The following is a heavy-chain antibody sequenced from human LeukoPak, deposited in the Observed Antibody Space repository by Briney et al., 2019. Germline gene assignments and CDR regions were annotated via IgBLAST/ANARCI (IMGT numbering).Heavy chain of an antibody. CDR2: INHSGST. J-gene: IGHJ4*02. CDR1: GGSFSGYY. Sequence: PSETLSLTCAVYGGSFSGYYWSWIRQPPGKGLEWIGEINHSGSTNYNPSLKSRVTISVDTSKNQFSLKLSSVTAADTAVYYCASGFEGYDILTGYSDYYFDYWGQGTLVTVSS. V-gene: IGHV4-34*01. D-gene: IGHD3-9*01. CDR3: ASGFEGYDILTGYSDYYFDY.